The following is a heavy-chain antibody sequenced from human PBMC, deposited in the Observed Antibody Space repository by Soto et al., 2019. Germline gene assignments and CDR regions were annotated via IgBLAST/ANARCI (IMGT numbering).Heavy chain of an antibody. CDR2: ISYDGSNK. D-gene: IGHD3-22*01. J-gene: IGHJ4*02. V-gene: IGHV3-30*18. CDR1: GFTFSSYG. CDR3: AKTSLPYDSSGYYNY. Sequence: GGSLRLSRAASGFTFSSYGMHLVRQAPGKGLEWVAVISYDGSNKYYADSVKGRFTISRDNSKNTLYLQMNSLRAEDTAVYYCAKTSLPYDSSGYYNYWGQGTQVTSPQ.